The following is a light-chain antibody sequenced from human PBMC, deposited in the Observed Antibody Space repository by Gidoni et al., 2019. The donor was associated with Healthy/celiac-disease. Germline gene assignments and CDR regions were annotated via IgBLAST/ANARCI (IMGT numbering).Light chain of an antibody. Sequence: QSALTQPASVSGSPVQSITISCTGTSSDVGGYNYVSWYQQHPGKAPKLMIYEVSNRPSGVSNRFSGSKSGNTASLTISGLQAEDEADYYCSSYTSSSTLAYVFGTGTKVTVL. V-gene: IGLV2-14*01. CDR3: SSYTSSSTLAYV. CDR2: EVS. CDR1: SSDVGGYNY. J-gene: IGLJ1*01.